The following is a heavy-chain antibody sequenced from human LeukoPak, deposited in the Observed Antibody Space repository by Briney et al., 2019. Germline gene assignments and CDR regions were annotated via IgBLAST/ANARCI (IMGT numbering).Heavy chain of an antibody. CDR2: ISTYNGNT. J-gene: IGHJ4*02. CDR3: ARDIAIVGATREPFDY. V-gene: IGHV1-18*01. Sequence: GASVKVSCKASGYTFTSHGISWVRQAPGQGLEWMGWISTYNGNTNYAQKLQGRVTMTTDTSTSTAYMELRSLRSDDTAVYYCARDIAIVGATREPFDYWGQGTLVTVSS. CDR1: GYTFTSHG. D-gene: IGHD1-26*01.